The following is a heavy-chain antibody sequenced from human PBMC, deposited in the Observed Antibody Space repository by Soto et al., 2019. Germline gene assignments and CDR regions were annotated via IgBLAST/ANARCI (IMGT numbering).Heavy chain of an antibody. V-gene: IGHV4-34*01. CDR2: INHSGST. D-gene: IGHD4-17*01. J-gene: IGHJ4*02. CDR3: ARDPIHYAPFDY. CDR1: SGSFSGYY. Sequence: SETLSLACAVYSGSFSGYYWSWIRQPPGKGLEWIGEINHSGSTNYNPSLKSRVTISVDTSKNQFSLKLSSVTAADTAVYYCARDPIHYAPFDYWGQGTLVTVSS.